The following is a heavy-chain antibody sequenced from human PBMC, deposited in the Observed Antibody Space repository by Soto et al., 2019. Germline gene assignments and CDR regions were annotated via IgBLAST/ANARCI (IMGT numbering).Heavy chain of an antibody. D-gene: IGHD4-17*01. J-gene: IGHJ3*02. CDR1: GFTVSSNY. CDR2: IYSGGST. Sequence: VGSLRLSCAASGFTVSSNYMSWVRQAPGKGLEWVSVIYSGGSTYYADSVKGRFTISRDNSKNTLYLQMNSLRAEDTAVYYCARHGDYLSDAFDIWGQGTMVTVSS. V-gene: IGHV3-53*01. CDR3: ARHGDYLSDAFDI.